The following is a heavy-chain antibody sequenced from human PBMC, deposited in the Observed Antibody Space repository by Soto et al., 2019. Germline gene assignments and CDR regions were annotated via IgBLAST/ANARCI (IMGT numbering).Heavy chain of an antibody. V-gene: IGHV1-8*01. CDR2: MNPNSGNT. CDR3: ARGGGYSNSYYYYMDV. D-gene: IGHD6-13*01. Sequence: ASVKVSCKASGYTFTSYDINWVRQATGQGLEWMGWMNPNSGNTGYAQKFQGRVTMTRNTSISTAYMKLSSLRSEETAVYYCARGGGYSNSYYYYMDVWGKGTTVTVSS. CDR1: GYTFTSYD. J-gene: IGHJ6*03.